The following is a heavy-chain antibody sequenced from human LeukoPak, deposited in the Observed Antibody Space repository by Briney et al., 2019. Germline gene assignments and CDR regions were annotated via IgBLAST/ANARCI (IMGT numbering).Heavy chain of an antibody. J-gene: IGHJ4*02. CDR2: ISSSGSTI. Sequence: GGSLRLSCAASGFTFSDYYMSWIRQAPGKGLEWVSYISSSGSTIYYADSVKGRFTISRDNAKNSLYLQMNSLRAEDTAVYYCARGREYSSSWYGNLNYWGQGTLVTVSS. D-gene: IGHD6-13*01. V-gene: IGHV3-11*01. CDR1: GFTFSDYY. CDR3: ARGREYSSSWYGNLNY.